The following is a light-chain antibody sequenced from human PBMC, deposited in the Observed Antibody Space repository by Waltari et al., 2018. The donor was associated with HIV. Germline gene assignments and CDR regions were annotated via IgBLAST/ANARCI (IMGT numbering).Light chain of an antibody. CDR3: CSYADSSTWV. V-gene: IGLV2-23*01. Sequence: QSALTQPASVSGSPGQSLSISCTGTSGSYVGDYKVVSWYQQHPDKAPKLLIYEDTKRPSGVSDRFSGSKSGNTASLTISGLQTEDEADYYCCSYADSSTWVFGGGTKLTVL. CDR2: EDT. CDR1: SGSYVGDYKV. J-gene: IGLJ3*02.